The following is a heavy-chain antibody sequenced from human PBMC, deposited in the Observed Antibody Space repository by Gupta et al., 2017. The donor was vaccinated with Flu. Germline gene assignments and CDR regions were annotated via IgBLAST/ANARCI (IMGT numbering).Heavy chain of an antibody. CDR2: INPSGGST. J-gene: IGHJ4*02. Sequence: QVQLVQSGAEVKKPGASVKVSCKASGYTFTSYYMHWVRQAPGQGLEWMGIINPSGGSTSYAQKFQGRVTMTRDTSTSTVYMELSSLRSEDTAVYYCASQRWLQLPFDYWGQGTLVTVSS. CDR3: ASQRWLQLPFDY. V-gene: IGHV1-46*01. CDR1: GYTFTSYY. D-gene: IGHD5-12*01.